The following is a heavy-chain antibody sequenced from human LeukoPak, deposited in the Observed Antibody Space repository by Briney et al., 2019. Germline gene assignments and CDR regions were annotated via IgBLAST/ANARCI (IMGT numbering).Heavy chain of an antibody. CDR2: IYTSGST. J-gene: IGHJ4*02. D-gene: IGHD3-22*01. V-gene: IGHV4-61*02. CDR3: ARDRLGGDGSSGSHFDY. CDR1: GGSISSGSYY. Sequence: SETLSLTCTVSGGSISSGSYYWSWIRQPAGKGLEWIGRIYTSGSTNYNPSLKSRVTISVDTSKNQFSLKLSSVTAADTAVYYCARDRLGGDGSSGSHFDYWGQGTLVTVSS.